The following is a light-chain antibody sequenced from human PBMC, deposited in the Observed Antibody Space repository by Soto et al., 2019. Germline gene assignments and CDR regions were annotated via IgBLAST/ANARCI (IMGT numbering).Light chain of an antibody. J-gene: IGKJ4*01. CDR2: GAS. CDR1: QSVSSKY. V-gene: IGKV3-20*01. Sequence: ETVLTQSPGTLSLSPGERATLSCRASQSVSSKYLLWYQQKPGQAPRLLIFGASSRATGIPDRFSGSGSGTDFTLTISRLEPEDFAVYYCQQYGRSPTFGGGTKVEIK. CDR3: QQYGRSPT.